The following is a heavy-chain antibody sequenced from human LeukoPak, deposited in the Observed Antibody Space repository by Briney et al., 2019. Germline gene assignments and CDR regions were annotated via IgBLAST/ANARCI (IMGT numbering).Heavy chain of an antibody. Sequence: SETPSLTCAVYGGSFSGYYWSWIRQPPGKGLEWMGEINHSGSTNYNPSLKSRVTISVDTSKNQFSLKLSSVTAADTAVYYCARVLIWGTIFGVVIKPYYYYMDVWGKGTTVTVSS. V-gene: IGHV4-34*01. D-gene: IGHD3-3*01. CDR2: INHSGST. CDR3: ARVLIWGTIFGVVIKPYYYYMDV. CDR1: GGSFSGYY. J-gene: IGHJ6*03.